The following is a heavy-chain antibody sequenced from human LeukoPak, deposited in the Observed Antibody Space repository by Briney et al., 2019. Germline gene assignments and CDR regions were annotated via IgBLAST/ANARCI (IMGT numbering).Heavy chain of an antibody. CDR3: ARGSMGYDFWSGYYTNWFDP. D-gene: IGHD3-3*01. CDR1: GGSISSSSYY. J-gene: IGHJ5*02. V-gene: IGHV4-39*07. Sequence: SETLSLTCTVSGGSISSSSYYWSWIRQPPGKGLEWIGEINHSGSTNYNPSLKSRVTISVDTSKNQFSLKLSSVTAADTAVYYCARGSMGYDFWSGYYTNWFDPWVQGTLVTVSS. CDR2: INHSGST.